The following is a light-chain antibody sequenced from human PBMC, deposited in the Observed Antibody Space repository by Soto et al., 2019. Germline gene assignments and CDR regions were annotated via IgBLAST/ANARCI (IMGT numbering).Light chain of an antibody. CDR3: QKYNSYPWT. Sequence: ETVFTQSPVTLSLSPGGRATLSCRASQSVSSSYLAWYQQKPGQAPRLLIYGASSRATGIPDRFSGSGSGTDFTLTITSLQPDDFATYYCQKYNSYPWTFGQGTKGDIK. V-gene: IGKV3-20*01. CDR1: QSVSSSY. J-gene: IGKJ1*01. CDR2: GAS.